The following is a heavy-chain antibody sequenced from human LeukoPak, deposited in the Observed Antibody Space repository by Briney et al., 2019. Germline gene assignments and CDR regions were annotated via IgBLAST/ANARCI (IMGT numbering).Heavy chain of an antibody. CDR3: SRQQLVFDY. CDR1: GFTFSNAW. V-gene: IGHV3-15*01. D-gene: IGHD6-13*01. J-gene: IGHJ4*02. CDR2: IKSNTDGGTT. Sequence: GGSLRLSCAASGFTFSNAWMSWVRQAPGKGLEWVGLIKSNTDGGTTDYAAPVKGRFTISRDDSKNTLYLQMNSLKTEDTAVYYCSRQQLVFDYWGLGTLVTVSS.